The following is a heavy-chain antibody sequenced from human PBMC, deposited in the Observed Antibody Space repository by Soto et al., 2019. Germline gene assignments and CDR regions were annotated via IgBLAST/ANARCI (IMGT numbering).Heavy chain of an antibody. V-gene: IGHV4-31*03. Sequence: LSLTCTVSGGSISSGGYYWSWIRQHPGKGLEWIGYIYYSGSTYYNPSLKSRVTISVDTSKNQFSLKLSSVTAADTAVYYCARDWHCSSTSCYANPQKGYGMDVWGQGTTVTVSS. CDR1: GGSISSGGYY. CDR3: ARDWHCSSTSCYANPQKGYGMDV. D-gene: IGHD2-2*01. J-gene: IGHJ6*02. CDR2: IYYSGST.